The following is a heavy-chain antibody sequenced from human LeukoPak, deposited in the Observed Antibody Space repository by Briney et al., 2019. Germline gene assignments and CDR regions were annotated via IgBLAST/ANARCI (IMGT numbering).Heavy chain of an antibody. Sequence: PGGSLRLSCSASGFTFSIYAMHWVRQAPGKGLEHVSTIGTNGGSTYYPDSVKGRFSISRDNSKNTLYLQMHSLGPEDTAVYYCVKGPTEEAPAGYSPFDYWGQGTLVTVSS. CDR3: VKGPTEEAPAGYSPFDY. CDR1: GFTFSIYA. CDR2: IGTNGGST. D-gene: IGHD6-25*01. V-gene: IGHV3-64D*09. J-gene: IGHJ4*02.